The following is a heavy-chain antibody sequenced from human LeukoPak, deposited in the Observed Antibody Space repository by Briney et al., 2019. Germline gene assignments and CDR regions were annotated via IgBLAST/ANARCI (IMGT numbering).Heavy chain of an antibody. V-gene: IGHV3-48*01. Sequence: GGFLRLSCAASGFTFSSYNMNWVRQAPGKGLEWVSYISSSSGTIYYADSVKGRFTIFRDYAKNSVYLQMNSLRAEDTAVYYCVRQDQWAYWGQGTLVTVSS. J-gene: IGHJ4*02. CDR3: VRQDQWAY. D-gene: IGHD1-26*01. CDR2: ISSSSGTI. CDR1: GFTFSSYN.